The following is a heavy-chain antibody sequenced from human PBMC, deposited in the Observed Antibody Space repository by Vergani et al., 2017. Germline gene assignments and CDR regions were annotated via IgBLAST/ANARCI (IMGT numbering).Heavy chain of an antibody. CDR1: GFNFNNYV. Sequence: EVQLVESGGALIQPGGSLRLSCAASGFNFNNYVITWIRQAPGRGLEWVSGISVSGRSIYYADSVKGRFTISRDNSKNTLSLQMNSLRAADTAVYYCASQYYDFWSGRDWGQGTLVTVSS. J-gene: IGHJ1*01. CDR2: ISVSGRSI. V-gene: IGHV3-23*04. CDR3: ASQYYDFWSGRD. D-gene: IGHD3-3*01.